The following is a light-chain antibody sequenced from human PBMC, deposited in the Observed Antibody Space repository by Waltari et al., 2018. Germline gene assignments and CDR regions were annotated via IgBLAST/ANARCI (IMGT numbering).Light chain of an antibody. Sequence: QSVLTQPASASGAPGQRVTISCSGSATNLGREYVYWYRQLPGTAPKLLISMNDQRPAGVPVRFSGSPSGPSASLAISGRRSEDEADYYCAAWDDSLSGRVMIVGVTKLTVL. J-gene: IGLJ2*01. CDR3: AAWDDSLSGRVM. V-gene: IGLV1-47*01. CDR1: ATNLGREY. CDR2: MND.